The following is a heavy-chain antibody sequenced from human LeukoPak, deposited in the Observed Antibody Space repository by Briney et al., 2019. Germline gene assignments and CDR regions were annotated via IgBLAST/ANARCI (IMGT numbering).Heavy chain of an antibody. CDR3: ARDPDSSGYYYTT. Sequence: ASVKVSCKASGYTFTGYYMHWVRQAPGQGLEWMGWINPNSGGTNYAQKFQGRVTMTRDTSISTAYMELSRLRSDDTAVYYCARDPDSSGYYYTTWGQGTLVTVSS. D-gene: IGHD3-22*01. V-gene: IGHV1-2*02. J-gene: IGHJ5*02. CDR2: INPNSGGT. CDR1: GYTFTGYY.